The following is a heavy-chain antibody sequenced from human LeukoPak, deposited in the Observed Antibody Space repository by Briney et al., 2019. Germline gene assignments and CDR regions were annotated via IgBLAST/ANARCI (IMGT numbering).Heavy chain of an antibody. Sequence: SETLSLTCTVSGYSISSGYFWGWIRQPPGKGLEWIGNVYHNGNTWYNSSLKSRVAISVDTSKNQFSLKLSSVTAADTAVYYCARGGYDYGEPYYFDYWGQGTLVTVSS. J-gene: IGHJ4*02. CDR1: GYSISSGYF. CDR2: VYHNGNT. CDR3: ARGGYDYGEPYYFDY. V-gene: IGHV4-38-2*02. D-gene: IGHD4-17*01.